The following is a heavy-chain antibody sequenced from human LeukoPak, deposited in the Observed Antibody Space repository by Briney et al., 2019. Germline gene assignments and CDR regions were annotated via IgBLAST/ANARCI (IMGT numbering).Heavy chain of an antibody. Sequence: GRSLRLSCAASGFTFSSYAMHWVRQAPGKGLEWVAVISYDGSNKYYADSVKGRFTISRDNSKNTLYLQMNSLRAEDTAVYYCAKDIRQYQLLYLLSLDYWGQGTLVTVSS. CDR3: AKDIRQYQLLYLLSLDY. V-gene: IGHV3-30*04. CDR1: GFTFSSYA. D-gene: IGHD2-2*02. J-gene: IGHJ4*02. CDR2: ISYDGSNK.